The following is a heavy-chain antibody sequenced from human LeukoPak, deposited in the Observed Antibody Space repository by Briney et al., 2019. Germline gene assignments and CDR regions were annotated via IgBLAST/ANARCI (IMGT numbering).Heavy chain of an antibody. CDR1: GYSISSGYY. Sequence: TSETLSLTCTVSGYSISSGYYWGWIRQSPEKGLEWIGSIYHSGATYYNPSLKSRVTISVDTSKNQFSLKLSSVTAADTAVYYCARDLGNYWSGFRSYFFDYWGQGTLVTVSS. CDR3: ARDLGNYWSGFRSYFFDY. V-gene: IGHV4-38-2*02. CDR2: IYHSGAT. J-gene: IGHJ4*02. D-gene: IGHD3-3*01.